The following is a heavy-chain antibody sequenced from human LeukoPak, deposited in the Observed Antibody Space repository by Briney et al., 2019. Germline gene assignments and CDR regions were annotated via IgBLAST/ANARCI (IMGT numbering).Heavy chain of an antibody. D-gene: IGHD1-1*01. V-gene: IGHV4-4*02. J-gene: IGHJ4*02. CDR2: IYHSGSP. Sequence: SGTLSLTCAVFGGSISSNNWWGWVRQTPGKGLEWIGEIYHSGSPNYNPSLKSRVTISVDKSRNHFSLNLSSVTAADTAVYYCARVNINNWHSCDYWGQGTLVTVSS. CDR3: ARVNINNWHSCDY. CDR1: GGSISSNNW.